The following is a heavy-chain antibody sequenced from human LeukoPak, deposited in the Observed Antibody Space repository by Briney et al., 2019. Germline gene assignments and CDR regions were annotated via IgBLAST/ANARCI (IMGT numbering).Heavy chain of an antibody. V-gene: IGHV4-38-2*02. CDR3: ARAEYSSSWYIYYYYYMDV. CDR2: IYHSGST. J-gene: IGHJ6*03. CDR1: GYSISSGYY. D-gene: IGHD6-13*01. Sequence: PSETLSLTCTVSGYSISSGYYWGWIRQPPGKGLEWIGSIYHSGSTYYNPSLKSRVTISVDTSKNQFSLKLSSVTAADTAVYYCARAEYSSSWYIYYYYYMDVWGKGTTVTVSS.